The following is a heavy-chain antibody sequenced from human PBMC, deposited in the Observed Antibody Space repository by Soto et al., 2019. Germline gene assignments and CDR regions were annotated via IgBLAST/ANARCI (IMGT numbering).Heavy chain of an antibody. Sequence: QVQLVESGGGVVQPGRSLRLSCAASGFTFSSYALHWVRHAPGKGLEWVAVISYDGSNKYYADSVKGRFTISRDNSKNTLYLQMNSLRAEDTAVYYCAREGRTTVVTYYYFDYWGQGTLVTVSS. J-gene: IGHJ4*02. CDR1: GFTFSSYA. CDR2: ISYDGSNK. V-gene: IGHV3-30-3*01. D-gene: IGHD4-17*01. CDR3: AREGRTTVVTYYYFDY.